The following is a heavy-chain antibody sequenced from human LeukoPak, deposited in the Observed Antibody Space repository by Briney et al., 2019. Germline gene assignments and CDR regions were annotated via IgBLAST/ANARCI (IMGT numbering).Heavy chain of an antibody. CDR1: GGSFSGYY. Sequence: KPSETLSLTCAVYGGSFSGYYWSWIRQPPGKGLEWIGEINHSGSTNYNPSLKSRVTISVDASKNQFSLKLSSVTAADTAVYYCARDRYSYGYNPWGQGTLVTVSS. CDR3: ARDRYSYGYNP. CDR2: INHSGST. J-gene: IGHJ4*02. D-gene: IGHD5-18*01. V-gene: IGHV4-34*01.